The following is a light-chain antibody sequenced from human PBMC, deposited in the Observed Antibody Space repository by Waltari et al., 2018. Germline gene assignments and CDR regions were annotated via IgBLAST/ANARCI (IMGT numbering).Light chain of an antibody. CDR2: GAS. V-gene: IGKV3-15*01. Sequence: EIVITQSLATLSVSPGERATLSCRASQSVSSNLPRDQQKPGQAPRLRIYGASTRATGIPARFSGSGSGTEFTLTISSLQSEDFAVYYCQQYNNWPPWTFGQGTKVDIK. CDR3: QQYNNWPPWT. J-gene: IGKJ1*01. CDR1: QSVSSN.